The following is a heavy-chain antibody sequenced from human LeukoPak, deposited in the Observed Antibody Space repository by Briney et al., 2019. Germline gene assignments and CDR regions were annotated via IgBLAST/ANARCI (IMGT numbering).Heavy chain of an antibody. J-gene: IGHJ4*02. D-gene: IGHD6-6*01. CDR3: ARISTAARPARSFDY. CDR2: INPNSGGT. CDR1: GYTFTGYY. V-gene: IGHV1-2*02. Sequence: ASVKVSCKASGYTFTGYYMHWVRQAPGQGLEWMGWINPNSGGTNYAQKFQGRVTMTRDTSISTAYMELSRLRSDDTAVYYCARISTAARPARSFDYWGQGTLVTVSS.